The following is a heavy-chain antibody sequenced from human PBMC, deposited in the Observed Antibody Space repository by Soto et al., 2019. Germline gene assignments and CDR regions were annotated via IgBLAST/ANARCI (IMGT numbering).Heavy chain of an antibody. Sequence: QVQLVQSGAEVKKPGSSVKVSCKASGGTFSSYAISWVRQAPGQGLEWMGGIIPIFGTANYAQKFQGRVPITADESTSRGYMELSSLRSEDTAVYYCATPPPTYYIGASCSFEIWGQGT. CDR2: IIPIFGTA. CDR3: ATPPPTYYIGASCSFEI. CDR1: GGTFSSYA. D-gene: IGHD2-15*01. J-gene: IGHJ3*02. V-gene: IGHV1-69*12.